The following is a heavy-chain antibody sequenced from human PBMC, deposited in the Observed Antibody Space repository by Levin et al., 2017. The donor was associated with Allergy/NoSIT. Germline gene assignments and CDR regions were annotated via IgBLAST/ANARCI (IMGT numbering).Heavy chain of an antibody. V-gene: IGHV4-59*01. J-gene: IGHJ4*02. Sequence: SETLSLTCTVSGDSISTYYWSWIRQPPGKGLEWIAYIYYTGRTNYNPSLKSRVTISIDTSKNQFSLNLSSVTAADTAVYYCARAQRGSIYYFDYWAQGTLVTVSS. CDR1: GDSISTYY. CDR3: ARAQRGSIYYFDY. CDR2: IYYTGRT. D-gene: IGHD2-21*01.